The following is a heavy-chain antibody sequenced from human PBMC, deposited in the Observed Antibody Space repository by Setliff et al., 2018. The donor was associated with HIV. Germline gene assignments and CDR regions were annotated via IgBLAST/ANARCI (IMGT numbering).Heavy chain of an antibody. J-gene: IGHJ4*02. D-gene: IGHD3-16*02. V-gene: IGHV4-31*03. CDR1: GGSISSGGYY. CDR2: IYYSGST. CDR3: ARVPPLKAFGGVISLYYFDY. Sequence: SETLSLTCTVSGGSISSGGYYWSWIRQHPGKGLEWIGYIYYSGSTYYNPSLKSRVTISVGTSKNQFSLKLSSVTAADTAVYYCARVPPLKAFGGVISLYYFDYWGQGTLVTVSS.